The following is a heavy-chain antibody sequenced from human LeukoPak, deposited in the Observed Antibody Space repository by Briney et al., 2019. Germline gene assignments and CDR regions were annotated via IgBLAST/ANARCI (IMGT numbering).Heavy chain of an antibody. Sequence: ASVKVSCKASGYTFTDYYMHWVRQAPGQGLEWMGRINPNSGGTNYAQKFQGRVTMTRDTSISTAYMELSRLRSDDTAVYYCARALSYYYDSSGNAFDIWGQGTMVTVSS. J-gene: IGHJ3*02. V-gene: IGHV1-2*02. CDR1: GYTFTDYY. CDR3: ARALSYYYDSSGNAFDI. CDR2: INPNSGGT. D-gene: IGHD3-22*01.